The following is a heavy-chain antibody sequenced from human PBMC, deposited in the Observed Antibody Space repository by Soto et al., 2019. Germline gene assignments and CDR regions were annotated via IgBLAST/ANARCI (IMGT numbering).Heavy chain of an antibody. D-gene: IGHD3-22*01. CDR3: ARDHSDSSGYSTVTDY. V-gene: IGHV3-7*05. J-gene: IGHJ4*02. CDR2: IKQDGSEK. CDR1: GFTFSSYW. Sequence: GGSLRLSCAASGFTFSSYWMSWVRQAPGKGLEWVANIKQDGSEKYYVDSVKGRFTISRDNAKNSLYLQMNSLRAEDMAVFYCARDHSDSSGYSTVTDYWGQGTLVTVSS.